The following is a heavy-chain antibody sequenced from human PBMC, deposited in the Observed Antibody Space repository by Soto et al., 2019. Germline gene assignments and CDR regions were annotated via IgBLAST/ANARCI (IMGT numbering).Heavy chain of an antibody. D-gene: IGHD3-9*01. Sequence: SETLSLTCTVSGGCISSYYWSWILQPPGKGLEWIGYNYYSGSTNYNPSLKSRVTISVDTSKNQFSLKLSSVTAADTAVYYCARHGLMQDDIVTGYSEVDYFDYWGQGTLVTVS. CDR3: ARHGLMQDDIVTGYSEVDYFDY. J-gene: IGHJ4*02. CDR1: GGCISSYY. V-gene: IGHV4-59*08. CDR2: NYYSGST.